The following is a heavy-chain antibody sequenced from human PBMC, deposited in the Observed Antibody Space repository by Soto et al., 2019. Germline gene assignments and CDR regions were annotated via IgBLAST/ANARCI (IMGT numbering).Heavy chain of an antibody. CDR3: ARDPVGPAWFDP. J-gene: IGHJ5*02. D-gene: IGHD1-26*01. V-gene: IGHV1-18*01. Sequence: QVQLVQSGAEVKKPGASVKVSCKASGYPVTSYGISWVRQAPVQGLEWMGWINTYNGKTNYAQKLQGRVTITTDTSTSTAYMELRSLRSDDTAVYYCARDPVGPAWFDPWGQGTLVTVSS. CDR1: GYPVTSYG. CDR2: INTYNGKT.